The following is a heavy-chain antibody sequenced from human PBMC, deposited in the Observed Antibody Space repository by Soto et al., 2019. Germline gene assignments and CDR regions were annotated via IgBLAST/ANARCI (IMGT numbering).Heavy chain of an antibody. D-gene: IGHD3-10*01. J-gene: IGHJ4*02. Sequence: ASVKVSCKVSGYTLTELSMHWVRQAPGKGLEWMGGFDPEDGETIYAQKFQGRVTMTEDTSTDTAYMELSSLRSEDTAVYYCATGPVLLWLGEFSSFDYWGQGTLVTVSS. CDR2: FDPEDGET. CDR1: GYTLTELS. V-gene: IGHV1-24*01. CDR3: ATGPVLLWLGEFSSFDY.